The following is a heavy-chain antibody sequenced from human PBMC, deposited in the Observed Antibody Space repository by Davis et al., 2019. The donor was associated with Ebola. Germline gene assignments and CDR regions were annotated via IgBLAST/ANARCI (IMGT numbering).Heavy chain of an antibody. Sequence: AASVKVSCKASGYTLVSYYTHWVRQAPGQVLEWMGIINPSGGTTTYAQKFQGRVTMTRDTSTNTLYMELSSLRSGDTAVYYCARSPYDFWSGYPRPVDGMDVWGQGTTVTVSS. J-gene: IGHJ6*02. D-gene: IGHD3-3*01. V-gene: IGHV1-46*01. CDR1: GYTLVSYY. CDR3: ARSPYDFWSGYPRPVDGMDV. CDR2: INPSGGTT.